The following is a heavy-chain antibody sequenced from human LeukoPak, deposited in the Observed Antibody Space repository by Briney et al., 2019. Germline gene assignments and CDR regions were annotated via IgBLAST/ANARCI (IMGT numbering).Heavy chain of an antibody. J-gene: IGHJ4*02. Sequence: TGGSLRLSCAASGFTFSSYSMNWVRQAPGKGLEWVSSISSSSSYIYYADSVKGRFTISRDNSKNTLYLQTNSLRAEDTAVYYCAKGAVLVDTAMALRTTHLSDYWGQGTLVTVSS. CDR1: GFTFSSYS. D-gene: IGHD5-18*01. CDR3: AKGAVLVDTAMALRTTHLSDY. V-gene: IGHV3-21*04. CDR2: ISSSSSYI.